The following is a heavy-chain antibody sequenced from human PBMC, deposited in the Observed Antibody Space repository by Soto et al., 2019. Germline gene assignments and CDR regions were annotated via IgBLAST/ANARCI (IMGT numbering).Heavy chain of an antibody. CDR1: GFTFDDYA. CDR3: AKDIGGRFLEWLGAFDI. CDR2: ISWDGGST. J-gene: IGHJ3*02. Sequence: GGSLRLSCAASGFTFDDYAMHWVRQAPGKGLEWVSLISWDGGSTYYADSVKGRFTISRDNSKNSLYLQMNSLRAEDTALYYCAKDIGGRFLEWLGAFDIWGQGTMVTVSS. V-gene: IGHV3-43D*03. D-gene: IGHD3-3*01.